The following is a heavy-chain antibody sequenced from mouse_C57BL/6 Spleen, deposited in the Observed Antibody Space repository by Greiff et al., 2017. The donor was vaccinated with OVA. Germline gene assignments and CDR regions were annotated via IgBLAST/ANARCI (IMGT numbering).Heavy chain of an antibody. V-gene: IGHV1-85*01. CDR2: IYSRDGST. CDR3: ASNAWFAY. J-gene: IGHJ3*01. CDR1: GYTFTSYD. Sequence: QVQLNESGPELVKPGASVKLSCKASGYTFTSYDINWVKQRPGQGLEWIGWIYSRDGSTKYNEKFKGKSTLTVDTSSSTAYMELHSLTSEDSAVYFCASNAWFAYWGQGTLVTVSA.